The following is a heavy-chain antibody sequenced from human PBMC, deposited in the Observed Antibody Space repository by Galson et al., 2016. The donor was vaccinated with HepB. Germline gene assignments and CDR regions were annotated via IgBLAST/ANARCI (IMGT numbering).Heavy chain of an antibody. J-gene: IGHJ4*02. D-gene: IGHD6-13*01. CDR2: INHDGSEI. V-gene: IGHV3-7*01. CDR3: AEGGWCSSWYWRN. CDR1: TFAFSRTW. Sequence: SLRLSCATTTFAFSRTWMTWVRQAPGKGLEWVANINHDGSEIHYVDSVKGRFTFSRDNAKNSLYLELNSLRVEDTAVYYCAEGGWCSSWYWRNWGQGTLVTVSS.